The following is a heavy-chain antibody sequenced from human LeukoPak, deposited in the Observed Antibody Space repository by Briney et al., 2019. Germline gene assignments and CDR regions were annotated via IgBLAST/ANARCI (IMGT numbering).Heavy chain of an antibody. Sequence: PGGSLRLSCAASGFTFSSYAMHWVRQAPGKGLEYVSAISSNGGSTYYANSVKGRFTISRDNSKNTLYLQMNSLRAEDTAVYYCAKTRYFDWYYGMDVWGQGTTVTVSS. V-gene: IGHV3-64*01. D-gene: IGHD3-9*01. CDR3: AKTRYFDWYYGMDV. CDR1: GFTFSSYA. J-gene: IGHJ6*02. CDR2: ISSNGGST.